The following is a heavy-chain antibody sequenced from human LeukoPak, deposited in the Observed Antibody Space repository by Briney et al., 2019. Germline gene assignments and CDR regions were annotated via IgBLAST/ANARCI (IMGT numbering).Heavy chain of an antibody. D-gene: IGHD3-16*01. Sequence: GGSLRLSCAASGFTFSSYWMHWVRQAPGKGLVWVSRINSDGSSTSYADSVKGRFTISRDNAKNTLYLQMNSLRAEDTAVYYCARESQWGGFDYWGQGTLVTVSS. CDR2: INSDGSST. J-gene: IGHJ4*02. CDR1: GFTFSSYW. CDR3: ARESQWGGFDY. V-gene: IGHV3-74*01.